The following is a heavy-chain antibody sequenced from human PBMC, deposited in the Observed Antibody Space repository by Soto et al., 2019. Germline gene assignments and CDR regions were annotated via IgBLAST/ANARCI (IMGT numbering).Heavy chain of an antibody. V-gene: IGHV4-34*01. J-gene: IGHJ4*02. Sequence: QVQLQQWGAGLLKPSETLSLTCAVYGGSFSGYYWSWIRQPPGKGLEWIGEINRSGSTNYNPSLKSRVTISVDTSKNQFSLKLSSVTAADTAVYYCARVGCSGGSCYSPYFDYWGQGTLVTVSS. CDR1: GGSFSGYY. CDR2: INRSGST. CDR3: ARVGCSGGSCYSPYFDY. D-gene: IGHD2-15*01.